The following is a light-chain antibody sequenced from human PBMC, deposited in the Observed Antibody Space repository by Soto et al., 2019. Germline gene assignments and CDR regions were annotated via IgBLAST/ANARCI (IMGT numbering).Light chain of an antibody. CDR1: SSDVGGYNY. V-gene: IGLV2-14*01. CDR3: SSSTSSIWV. Sequence: QSALTQPASVSGSPGQSITISCTGTSSDVGGYNYVSWYQQHPGKAPKLMIYEVSNRPSGVSNRFSGSKSGNTASLTISGLQAEDEADYYCSSSTSSIWVFGGGTKVTVL. J-gene: IGLJ3*02. CDR2: EVS.